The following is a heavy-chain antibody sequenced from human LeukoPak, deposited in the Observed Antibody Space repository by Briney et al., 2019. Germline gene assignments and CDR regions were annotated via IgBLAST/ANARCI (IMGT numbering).Heavy chain of an antibody. CDR3: ARHPSPQLHHFDY. D-gene: IGHD2-2*01. CDR2: INPTGDST. V-gene: IGHV1-46*01. J-gene: IGHJ4*02. Sequence: ASVKVSCKASGYTFTSYYIHWVRQAPGQGLEWMGIINPTGDSTTYAQKFQGRVTMTRDTSTNTVYMELSSLRSDDTAVYYCARHPSPQLHHFDYWGQGTLVTVSS. CDR1: GYTFTSYY.